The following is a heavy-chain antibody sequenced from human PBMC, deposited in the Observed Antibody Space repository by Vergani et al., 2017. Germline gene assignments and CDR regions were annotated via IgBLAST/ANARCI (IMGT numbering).Heavy chain of an antibody. J-gene: IGHJ6*02. Sequence: QSQLVPSGDEVKTPGASVKVSCKTSGYSFINYGISWGRQAPGQGLEWLGWVSSYNGNTNYGQKIQGRVTMTTDTSTRTAYMPLRSLTFDDTAVYYCAREGFDDNIRVTYRPPSYYGMGVWGQGTKVTVAS. CDR2: VSSYNGNT. CDR1: GYSFINYG. CDR3: AREGFDDNIRVTYRPPSYYGMGV. V-gene: IGHV1-18*01. D-gene: IGHD2-21*02.